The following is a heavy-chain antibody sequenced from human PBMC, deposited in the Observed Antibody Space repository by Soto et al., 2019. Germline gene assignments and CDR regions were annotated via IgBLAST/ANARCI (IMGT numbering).Heavy chain of an antibody. V-gene: IGHV5-10-1*01. J-gene: IGHJ4*02. D-gene: IGHD6-19*01. CDR3: ARHGAAIWLGY. Sequence: LGESLKISCKTSGYTFSGHWISWVRQVPGKGLQWMGNIDPSDSYINYNPAFRGHVTFSVDKSSSTAYLHWRSLVPSDTAIYYCARHGAAIWLGYWGQGTLVTVSS. CDR2: IDPSDSYI. CDR1: GYTFSGHW.